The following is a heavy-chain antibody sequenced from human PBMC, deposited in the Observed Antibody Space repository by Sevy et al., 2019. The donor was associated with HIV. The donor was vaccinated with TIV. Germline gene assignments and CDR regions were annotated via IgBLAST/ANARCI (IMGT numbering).Heavy chain of an antibody. CDR3: AKGGEGHYDPDEIGYYFYYYNMDV. D-gene: IGHD3-22*01. V-gene: IGHV3-23*01. CDR2: IRGSGTRT. CDR1: GFSFDSYG. J-gene: IGHJ6*03. Sequence: GGSLRLSCAVSGFSFDSYGMTWVRQAPGKGLEWVSGIRGSGTRTYYADSVKGRFIISRDNSKNSVYLQMNSLRSEDTAIYYCAKGGEGHYDPDEIGYYFYYYNMDVWGKGTTVTVSS.